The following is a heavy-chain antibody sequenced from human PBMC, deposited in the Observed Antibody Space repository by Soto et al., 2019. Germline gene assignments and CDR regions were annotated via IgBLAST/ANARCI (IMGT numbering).Heavy chain of an antibody. CDR2: MYHSGIT. V-gene: IGHV4-38-2*01. J-gene: IGHJ6*02. Sequence: SETLSLTCAVSGYSIRSGYFWGWIRQPPGKGLEWIGSMYHSGITYYNLSLKSRVTVSVDTSKNQLSLKLSSATAADTAVYYCARSMYSTSAQLYYGMDVWGQGTTVTVSS. CDR1: GYSIRSGYF. D-gene: IGHD6-6*01. CDR3: ARSMYSTSAQLYYGMDV.